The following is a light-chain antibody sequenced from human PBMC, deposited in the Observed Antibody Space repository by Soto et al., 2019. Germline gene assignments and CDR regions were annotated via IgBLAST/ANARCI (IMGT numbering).Light chain of an antibody. CDR3: QSYDSSLSVV. CDR1: SSNIGARYD. CDR2: GNS. V-gene: IGLV1-40*01. Sequence: QLVLTQPPSVSGAPGQRVTISCTGSSSNIGARYDVHWYQQLPGTAPKLLIYGNSNRPSGVPDRFSGSKSGTSASLAITGLQAEDEADYYCQSYDSSLSVVFGGGTKVTVL. J-gene: IGLJ2*01.